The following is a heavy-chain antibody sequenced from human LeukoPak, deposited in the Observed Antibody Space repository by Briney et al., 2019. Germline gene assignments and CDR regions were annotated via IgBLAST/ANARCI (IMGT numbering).Heavy chain of an antibody. V-gene: IGHV4-59*08. D-gene: IGHD3-22*01. CDR2: IYYSGCT. J-gene: IGHJ4*02. CDR3: AFGSGYPDYFDY. Sequence: SETLSLTCTVSGGSISSYYWSWIRQPPGKGLEWIGYIYYSGCTNYNPSLKSRVTISVDTSKNQFSLKLSSVTAADTAVYYCAFGSGYPDYFDYWGQGTLVTVSS. CDR1: GGSISSYY.